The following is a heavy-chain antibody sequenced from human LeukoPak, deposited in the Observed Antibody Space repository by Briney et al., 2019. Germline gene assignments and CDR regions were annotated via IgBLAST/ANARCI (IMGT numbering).Heavy chain of an antibody. CDR2: INHSGST. CDR1: GGSFSGYY. CDR3: ASLRGATDY. V-gene: IGHV4-34*01. Sequence: SETLSLTCAVYGGSFSGYYWSWIRQPPGKGLEWIGEINHSGSTNYNPSLKSRVTISVDTSKNQFSLKLSSVTAADTAVYYCASLRGATDYWGQGTLVTVSS. D-gene: IGHD1-26*01. J-gene: IGHJ4*02.